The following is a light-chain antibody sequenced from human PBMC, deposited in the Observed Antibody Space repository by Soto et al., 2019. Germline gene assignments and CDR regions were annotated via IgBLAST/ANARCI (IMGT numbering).Light chain of an antibody. CDR2: EGS. Sequence: QSALTQPASVSGSPGQSITISCTGTSSDVGSYNLVSWYQQHPGKAPKLMIYEGSKRPSGVSNRFSGSKSGNTASLTISGLQAEDEADDYCCSYAGSSFYVFGDGTKLTVL. CDR1: SSDVGSYNL. CDR3: CSYAGSSFYV. V-gene: IGLV2-23*01. J-gene: IGLJ1*01.